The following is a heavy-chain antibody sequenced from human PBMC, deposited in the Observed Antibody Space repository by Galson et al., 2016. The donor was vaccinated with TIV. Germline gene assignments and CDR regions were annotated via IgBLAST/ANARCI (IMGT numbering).Heavy chain of an antibody. CDR1: GGSFSSHV. V-gene: IGHV1-69*13. CDR2: IIPLFSTA. Sequence: SVKVSCKASGGSFSSHVFSWVRQAPGQGLEWMGGIIPLFSTANYAQKFQGRVTITADESTSTAYMELTSLRYDDTAIYYCEKDRNTAMDTYYWYYGMDVWGQGTTVTVSS. CDR3: EKDRNTAMDTYYWYYGMDV. J-gene: IGHJ6*02. D-gene: IGHD5-18*01.